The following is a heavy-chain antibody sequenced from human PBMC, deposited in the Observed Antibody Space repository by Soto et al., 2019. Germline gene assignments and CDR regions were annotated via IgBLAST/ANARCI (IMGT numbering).Heavy chain of an antibody. Sequence: GGSLRLSCAASGFTFSDYYMSWIRQAPGKGLEWVSYISSSGSTIYYADSVKGRFTISRDNAKNSLYLQMNSLRAEDTAVYYCAREYSSSNYYFDYWGQGTLVTVHS. CDR1: GFTFSDYY. D-gene: IGHD6-6*01. J-gene: IGHJ4*02. CDR2: ISSSGSTI. CDR3: AREYSSSNYYFDY. V-gene: IGHV3-11*01.